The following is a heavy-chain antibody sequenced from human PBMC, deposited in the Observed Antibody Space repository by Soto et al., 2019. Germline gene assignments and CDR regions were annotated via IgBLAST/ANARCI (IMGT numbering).Heavy chain of an antibody. V-gene: IGHV4-59*08. D-gene: IGHD3-22*01. CDR3: ARLGATYYYDSSGVGAMDV. Sequence: PSETLSLTCTVSGGSISSYYWSWIRQPPGKGLEWIGYIYYSGSTNYNPSLKSRVTISVDTSKNQFSLKLSSVTAADTAVYYCARLGATYYYDSSGVGAMDVWGQGTTVTVSS. J-gene: IGHJ6*02. CDR1: GGSISSYY. CDR2: IYYSGST.